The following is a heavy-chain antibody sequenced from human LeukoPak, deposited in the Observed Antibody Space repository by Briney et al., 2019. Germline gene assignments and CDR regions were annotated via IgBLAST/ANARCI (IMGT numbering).Heavy chain of an antibody. Sequence: SETLSLTCTVPGGSISSSSYYWGWIRQPPGKGLEWIGSIYYSGSTYYNPSLKSRVTISVDTSKNQSSLKLSSVTAADTAVYYCARQGRGGWYKLGYFDYWGQGTLVTVSS. D-gene: IGHD6-19*01. CDR2: IYYSGST. J-gene: IGHJ4*02. CDR3: ARQGRGGWYKLGYFDY. CDR1: GGSISSSSYY. V-gene: IGHV4-39*01.